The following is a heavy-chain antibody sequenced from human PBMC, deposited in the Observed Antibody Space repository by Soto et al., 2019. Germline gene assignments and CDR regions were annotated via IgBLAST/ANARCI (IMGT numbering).Heavy chain of an antibody. Sequence: QLQLQESGPGLVKPSATLSLTCTVSXXXXXXXXXXXXXXXXXXGXGLEWIGSIYYSGSTYYNPSLKSRVTISIDTSKNQXSLKXXXXXXXXXXXXXXXXXXXXXXXXXXXXXXXXXGQGTLVTVSS. CDR2: IYYSGST. J-gene: IGHJ4*02. CDR1: XXXXXXXXXX. CDR3: XXXXXXXXXXXXXXXXXX. V-gene: IGHV4-39*01.